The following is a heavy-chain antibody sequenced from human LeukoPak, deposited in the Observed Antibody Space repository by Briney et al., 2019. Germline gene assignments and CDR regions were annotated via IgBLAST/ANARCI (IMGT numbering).Heavy chain of an antibody. CDR1: GDSSYSSIYY. J-gene: IGHJ4*02. V-gene: IGHV4-39*07. Sequence: SETLSLTCAVSGDSSYSSIYYWGWIRQPPGKGLEWIGSIYYSGSTYYNPSLKSRVTISVATSKNQFSLKLSSVTAADTAVYYCARLRAPTTYCGGDCYGGPIDYWGQGTLVTVSS. CDR2: IYYSGST. D-gene: IGHD2-21*02. CDR3: ARLRAPTTYCGGDCYGGPIDY.